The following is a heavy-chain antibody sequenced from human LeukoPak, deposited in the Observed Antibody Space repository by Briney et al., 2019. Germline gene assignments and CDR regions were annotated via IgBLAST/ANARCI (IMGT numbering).Heavy chain of an antibody. CDR3: ARDRGLYGSGSYYYFDY. CDR1: GFTFSSYA. V-gene: IGHV3-30-3*01. D-gene: IGHD3-10*01. Sequence: GGSLRLSCAASGFTFSSYAMHWVRQAPGKGLEWVAFISYDGSNKYYADSVKGRLIISRDNSQNTLYLQMNSLRAEDTAVYYCARDRGLYGSGSYYYFDYWGQGTLVTVSS. J-gene: IGHJ4*02. CDR2: ISYDGSNK.